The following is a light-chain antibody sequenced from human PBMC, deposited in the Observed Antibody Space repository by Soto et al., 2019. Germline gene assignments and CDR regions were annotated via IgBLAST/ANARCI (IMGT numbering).Light chain of an antibody. CDR2: GNS. CDR1: SSNIGAGYD. J-gene: IGLJ3*02. Sequence: QPVLTQPPSVSGAQGQRVTISCTGSSSNIGAGYDVHWYQQLPGTAPKRLIYGNSNRPSGVPDRFSGSKSGTSASLAITGLQAEDEADYYCQSYDSSLSALFGGGTKVTVL. V-gene: IGLV1-40*01. CDR3: QSYDSSLSAL.